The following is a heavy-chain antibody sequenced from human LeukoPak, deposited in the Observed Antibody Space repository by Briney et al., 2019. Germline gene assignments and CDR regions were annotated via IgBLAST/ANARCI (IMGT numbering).Heavy chain of an antibody. D-gene: IGHD3-22*01. V-gene: IGHV3-53*05. CDR2: IYSGGST. CDR1: GFTVSSNY. Sequence: PGGSLRLSCAASGFTVSSNYMSWVRQAPGKGLEWVSVIYSGGSTYYADSVKGRFTISRDNSKNTLYLQMGSLRAEDMAVYYCARESRSYDSSGYYPQGNFDYWGQGTLVTVSS. J-gene: IGHJ4*02. CDR3: ARESRSYDSSGYYPQGNFDY.